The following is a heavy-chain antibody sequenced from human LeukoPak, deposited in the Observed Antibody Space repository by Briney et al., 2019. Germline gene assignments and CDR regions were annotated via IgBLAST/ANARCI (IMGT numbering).Heavy chain of an antibody. J-gene: IGHJ4*02. CDR2: ISGSGGTT. CDR1: GFTFSSYG. V-gene: IGHV3-23*01. CDR3: ATTYGDYGGLFDY. D-gene: IGHD4-17*01. Sequence: PGGSLRLSCAASGFTFSSYGMSWVRQAPGKGLEWVSAISGSGGTTYYADSVKGRFTISRDNSKNTLYLQMNSLRAEDTAVYYCATTYGDYGGLFDYWGQGTLVTVSS.